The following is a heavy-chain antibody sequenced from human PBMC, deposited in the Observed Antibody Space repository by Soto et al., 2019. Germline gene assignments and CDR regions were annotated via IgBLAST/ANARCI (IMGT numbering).Heavy chain of an antibody. CDR1: GGSISSYY. D-gene: IGHD3-10*01. CDR3: ARVWGGAFDF. CDR2: IYYSGST. J-gene: IGHJ3*01. V-gene: IGHV4-59*01. Sequence: QVQLQESGPGLVKPSETLSLTCTVSGGSISSYYWSWIRQPPGKGLEWIGYIYYSGSTKYNPSLKRRVPISLDTSKCRFSRRLSSVTAAETAVYYCARVWGGAFDFWGQGTLVTVSS.